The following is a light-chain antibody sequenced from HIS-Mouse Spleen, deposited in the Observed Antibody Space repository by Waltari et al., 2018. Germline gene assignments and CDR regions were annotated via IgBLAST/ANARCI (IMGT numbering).Light chain of an antibody. Sequence: DIQMTQSPSSLSASEGDRVTITCRASQSISSYLNLYQQKPGKAPKLLIYAASSLQSGVPSRFSGSGSGTDFTLTISSLQPEDFATYYCQQSYSTPFTFGPGTKVDIK. V-gene: IGKV1-39*01. J-gene: IGKJ3*01. CDR1: QSISSY. CDR2: AAS. CDR3: QQSYSTPFT.